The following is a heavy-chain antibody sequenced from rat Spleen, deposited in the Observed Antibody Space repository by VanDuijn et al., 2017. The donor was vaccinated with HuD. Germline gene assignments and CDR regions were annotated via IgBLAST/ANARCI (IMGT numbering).Heavy chain of an antibody. CDR2: ISPSGGAT. CDR3: ARQAYSSYYVMDA. V-gene: IGHV5-25*01. J-gene: IGHJ4*01. D-gene: IGHD1-2*01. CDR1: GFTFRNYD. Sequence: EVQLVESGGDLVQPGRSLKLSCAASGFTFRNYDMAWVRQAPTKGLEWVASISPSGGATYYRDSVKGRFTVSRDNTKSTLYLQMDSLRSEDTAPYYCARQAYSSYYVMDAWGQGASVTVSS.